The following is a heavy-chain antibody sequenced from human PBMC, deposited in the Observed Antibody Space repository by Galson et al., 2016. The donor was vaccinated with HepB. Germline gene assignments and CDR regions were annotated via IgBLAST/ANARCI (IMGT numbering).Heavy chain of an antibody. CDR2: LYSGGST. J-gene: IGHJ4*02. D-gene: IGHD4-23*01. CDR3: AGVPSGKRLDY. V-gene: IGHV3-53*01. Sequence: LRLSCAASGFIVSSNDMSWVRQAPGKGLEWVSVLYSGGSTYYADSVKGRFTISRDNSKNTLYLQMNSLRADDTAVYYCAGVPSGKRLDYWGQGTLVTVSS. CDR1: GFIVSSND.